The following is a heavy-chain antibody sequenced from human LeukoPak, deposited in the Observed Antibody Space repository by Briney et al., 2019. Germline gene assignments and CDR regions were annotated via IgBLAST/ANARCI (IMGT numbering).Heavy chain of an antibody. J-gene: IGHJ6*03. CDR3: ARAPQGVLRFLEWLPYYYYYYMDV. D-gene: IGHD3-3*01. V-gene: IGHV1-18*01. CDR1: GYTFTSYG. CDR2: ISAYNGNT. Sequence: GASVKVSCKASGYTFTSYGISWVRQAPGQGLEWMGWISAYNGNTNYAQKLQGRVTMTTDTSTSTAYMELRSLRSDDTAVYYCARAPQGVLRFLEWLPYYYYYYMDVWGKGTTVTVSS.